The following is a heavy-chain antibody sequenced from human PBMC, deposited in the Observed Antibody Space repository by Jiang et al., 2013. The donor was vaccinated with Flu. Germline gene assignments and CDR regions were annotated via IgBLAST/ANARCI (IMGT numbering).Heavy chain of an antibody. CDR1: GFTFSSYG. CDR2: IRYDGSNK. V-gene: IGHV3-30*02. D-gene: IGHD4-17*01. Sequence: QLLESGGGVVQPGGSLRLSCAASGFTFSSYGMHWVRQAPGKGLEWVAFIRYDGSNKYYADSVKGRFTISRDNSKNTLYLQMNSLRAEDTAVYYCAKLPVSTVITDAFDIWGQGTMVTVSS. CDR3: AKLPVSTVITDAFDI. J-gene: IGHJ3*02.